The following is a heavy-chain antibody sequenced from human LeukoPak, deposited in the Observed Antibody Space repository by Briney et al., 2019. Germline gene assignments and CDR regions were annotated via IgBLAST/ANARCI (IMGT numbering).Heavy chain of an antibody. V-gene: IGHV1-69*01. Sequence: GASVKGSCKASGGTFTSSGISWVRQAPGQGLEWMGGIISFFGAAHYIQKFQGRLTITADESTSTAYMELSSLTSEDTAVYYCTREPSVDYDLLSHWFDPWGQGTLVTVSS. CDR2: IISFFGAA. J-gene: IGHJ5*02. CDR1: GGTFTSSG. D-gene: IGHD3-9*01. CDR3: TREPSVDYDLLSHWFDP.